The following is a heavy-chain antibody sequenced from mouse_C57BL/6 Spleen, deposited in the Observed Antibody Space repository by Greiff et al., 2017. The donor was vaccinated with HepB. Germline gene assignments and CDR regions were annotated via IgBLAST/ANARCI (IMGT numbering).Heavy chain of an antibody. Sequence: EVKLVESVAELVRPGASVKLSCTASGFNIKNTYMHWVKQRPEQGLEWIGRIDPANGNTKYAPKFQGKATITADTSSNTAYLQLSSLTSEDTAIYYCARDDDGYYCYFDYWGQGTTLTVSS. CDR2: IDPANGNT. D-gene: IGHD2-3*01. CDR1: GFNIKNTY. CDR3: ARDDDGYYCYFDY. V-gene: IGHV14-3*01. J-gene: IGHJ2*01.